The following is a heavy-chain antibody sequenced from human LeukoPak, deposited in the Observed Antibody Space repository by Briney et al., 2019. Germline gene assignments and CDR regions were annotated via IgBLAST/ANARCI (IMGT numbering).Heavy chain of an antibody. CDR3: AKRPNYDFWSGYYVDY. V-gene: IGHV3-23*01. J-gene: IGHJ4*02. CDR2: ISGSGGST. Sequence: GGSLRLSCAASGFTFSSYAMNWVRQAPGKGLEWVSAISGSGGSTYYADSVKGRFTISRDNSKNALYLQMNSLRAEDTAVYYCAKRPNYDFWSGYYVDYWGQGTLVTVSS. CDR1: GFTFSSYA. D-gene: IGHD3-3*01.